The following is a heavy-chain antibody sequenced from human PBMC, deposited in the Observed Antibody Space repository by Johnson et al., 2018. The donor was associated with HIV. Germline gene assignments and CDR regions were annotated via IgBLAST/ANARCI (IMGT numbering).Heavy chain of an antibody. CDR2: ISYDGTNK. V-gene: IGHV3-30*04. CDR1: GFTFNYYA. CDR3: AKEEEDAFDI. Sequence: VQLVESGGGVVQPGGSLRLSCAASGFTFNYYAMHWVRQAPGKGLEWVAVISYDGTNKYYPDSVKGRFTISRDNSKNTLYLQMNSLRAEDTAVYYCAKEEEDAFDIWGQGTMVTVSS. J-gene: IGHJ3*02.